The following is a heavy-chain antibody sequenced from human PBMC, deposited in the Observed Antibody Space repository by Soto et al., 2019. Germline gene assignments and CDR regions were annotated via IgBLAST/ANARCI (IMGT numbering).Heavy chain of an antibody. V-gene: IGHV5-51*01. CDR1: GYSFTSYG. Sequence: VESVTISCNVSGYSFTSYGIVWVRQMPGKGLEWMGMIYPGDSDTRYSPSLQGQLTISADKSIRTAYLQWSSLKASDTAMYYCARWGTTAFDYWGQGTLVTVSS. CDR3: ARWGTTAFDY. J-gene: IGHJ4*02. CDR2: IYPGDSDT. D-gene: IGHD4-17*01.